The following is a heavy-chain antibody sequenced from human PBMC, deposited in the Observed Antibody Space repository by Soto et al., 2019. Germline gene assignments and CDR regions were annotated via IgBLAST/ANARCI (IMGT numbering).Heavy chain of an antibody. CDR3: AILALPPHNTAMAGLRY. CDR1: GGTFSSYA. Sequence: SVKVSCKASGGTFSSYAISWVRQAPGQGLEWMGGIITIFGTANYAQKFQGRVTITADESTSTAYMALSSLRSADTAVYYCAILALPPHNTAMAGLRYWGRGTLVTVSS. V-gene: IGHV1-69*13. D-gene: IGHD5-18*01. CDR2: IITIFGTA. J-gene: IGHJ4*02.